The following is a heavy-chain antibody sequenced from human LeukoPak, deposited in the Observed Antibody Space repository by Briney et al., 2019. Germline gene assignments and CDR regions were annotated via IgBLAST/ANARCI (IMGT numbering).Heavy chain of an antibody. J-gene: IGHJ4*02. CDR1: GYTFTGYY. CDR2: INPNSGGT. CDR3: ARGGRYYYGSGSYYNQYVDY. V-gene: IGHV1-2*06. D-gene: IGHD3-10*01. Sequence: GASVKVSCKASGYTFTGYYMHWVRQAPGQGLEWMGRINPNSGGTNYARKFQGRVTMTRDTSISTAYMELSRLRSDDTAVYYCARGGRYYYGSGSYYNQYVDYWGQGTLVTVSS.